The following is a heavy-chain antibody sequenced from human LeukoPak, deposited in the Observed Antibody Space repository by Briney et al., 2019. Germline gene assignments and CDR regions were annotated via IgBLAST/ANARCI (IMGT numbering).Heavy chain of an antibody. CDR2: IIPILGIA. J-gene: IGHJ5*02. V-gene: IGHV1-69*04. D-gene: IGHD5-18*01. CDR1: GGTFSSYA. Sequence: ASAKVSCKASGGTFSSYAISWVRQAPGQGLEWMGRIIPILGIANYAQKFQGRVTITADKSTSTAYMELSSLRSEDTAVYYCARERGDYRGYSYGSWGQGTLVTVSS. CDR3: ARERGDYRGYSYGS.